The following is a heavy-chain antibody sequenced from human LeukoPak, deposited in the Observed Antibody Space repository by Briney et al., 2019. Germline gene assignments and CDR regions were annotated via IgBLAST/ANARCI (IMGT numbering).Heavy chain of an antibody. J-gene: IGHJ4*02. CDR2: INPNSGGT. Sequence: ASVKVSCKASGYTFTGYYMHWVRQAPGQGLEWMGWINPNSGGTDYAQKFQGRVTMTRDTSISTAYMELSRLRSDDTAVYYCARASYSGSYQYYFVYWGQGTLVTVSS. V-gene: IGHV1-2*02. D-gene: IGHD1-26*01. CDR1: GYTFTGYY. CDR3: ARASYSGSYQYYFVY.